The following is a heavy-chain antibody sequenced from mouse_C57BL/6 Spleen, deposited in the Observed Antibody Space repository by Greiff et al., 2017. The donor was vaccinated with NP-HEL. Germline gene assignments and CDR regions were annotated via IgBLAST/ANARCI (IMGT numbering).Heavy chain of an antibody. D-gene: IGHD1-1*01. V-gene: IGHV5-16*01. J-gene: IGHJ1*03. CDR2: INYDGSST. CDR3: ARKGGRRDWYFDV. Sequence: EVNVVESEGGLVQPGSSMKLSCTASGFTFSDYYMAWVRQVPEKGLEWVANINYDGSSTYYLDSLKSRFIISRDNAKNILYLQMSSLKSEDTATYYCARKGGRRDWYFDVWGTGTTVTVSS. CDR1: GFTFSDYY.